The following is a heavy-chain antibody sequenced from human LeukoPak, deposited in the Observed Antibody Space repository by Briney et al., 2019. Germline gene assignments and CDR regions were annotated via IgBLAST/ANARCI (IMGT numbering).Heavy chain of an antibody. D-gene: IGHD3-22*01. CDR2: MNQRGSM. J-gene: IGHJ4*02. CDR1: GASFTGYY. V-gene: IGHV4-34*01. Sequence: PSETLSLTCDVYGASFTGYYWSWIRQSPGKGLEWIGEMNQRGSMNYNPSLKSRVTISVDRSKNQFSLKLSSVTAADTAVYFCARTPIYYYDNSGYYSWGQGTLVTVSS. CDR3: ARTPIYYYDNSGYYS.